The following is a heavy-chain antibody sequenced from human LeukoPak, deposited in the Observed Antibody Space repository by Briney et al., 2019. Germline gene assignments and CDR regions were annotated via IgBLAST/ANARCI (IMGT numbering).Heavy chain of an antibody. CDR1: GGSISSYF. D-gene: IGHD3-22*01. CDR3: ARAGDSSGYEYYFDY. V-gene: IGHV4-4*07. CDR2: IYTSGST. J-gene: IGHJ4*02. Sequence: PSETLSLTCTVSGGSISSYFWTWIRQPAGKGREWIGRIYTSGSTNYNPSLKSRVTMSVDTSKNQFSLKLSSVTAADTAVYYCARAGDSSGYEYYFDYWGQGTLVTVSS.